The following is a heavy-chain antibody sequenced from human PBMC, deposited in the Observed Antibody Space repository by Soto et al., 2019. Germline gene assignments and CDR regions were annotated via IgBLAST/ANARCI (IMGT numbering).Heavy chain of an antibody. D-gene: IGHD5-12*01. J-gene: IGHJ6*03. Sequence: SETLSLTCTVSGGSISSYYWSWIRQPPGKGLEWIGYIYYSGSTNYNPSLKSRVTISVDTSKNQFSLKLSSVTAADTAVYYCARQRRLGYSGYDLYVFSPGYYYMDVWGQGTTVTVSS. CDR1: GGSISSYY. V-gene: IGHV4-59*08. CDR2: IYYSGST. CDR3: ARQRRLGYSGYDLYVFSPGYYYMDV.